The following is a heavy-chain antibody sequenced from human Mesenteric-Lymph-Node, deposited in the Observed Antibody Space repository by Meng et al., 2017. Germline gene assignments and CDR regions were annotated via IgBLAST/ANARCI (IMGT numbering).Heavy chain of an antibody. CDR3: TAYNSSLYPDY. D-gene: IGHD6-13*01. J-gene: IGHJ4*02. V-gene: IGHV3-19*01. CDR2: VSWNGSRT. CDR1: AFNFHNYA. Sequence: GGSLRLSCAGSAFNFHNYAAHWVRQAPGKGLEWVSGVSWNGSRTHYADSVKGRFTISRDDSRNTLYLQMNSLKTEDTAVYYCTAYNSSLYPDYWGQGTLVTVSS.